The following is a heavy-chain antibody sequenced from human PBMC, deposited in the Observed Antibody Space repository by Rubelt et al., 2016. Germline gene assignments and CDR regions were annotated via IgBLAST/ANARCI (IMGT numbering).Heavy chain of an antibody. V-gene: IGHV3-7*04. J-gene: IGHJ3*02. CDR3: ARDHQEYYYDSSGCYDDALDI. CDR1: GFTFSSYW. CDR2: IKQDGSEK. D-gene: IGHD3-22*01. Sequence: GGSLRLSCAASGFTFSSYWMSWVRQAPGKGLEWVANIKQDGSEKYYVDSVKGRFTISRDNAKNSLYLQMNSLRAVDTAVYYCARDHQEYYYDSSGCYDDALDIWGQGTMVTVSS.